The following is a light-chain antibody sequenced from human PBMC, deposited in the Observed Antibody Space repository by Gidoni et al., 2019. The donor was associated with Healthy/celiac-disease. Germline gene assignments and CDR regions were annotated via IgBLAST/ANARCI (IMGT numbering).Light chain of an antibody. J-gene: IGKJ1*01. Sequence: DIQMTQSPSSLSASVGDRVTITCRASQSISSYLNWYQQKPGKAPKLLIYAASNLQSGAPPRFSGSGSGTDFTLTISSLQPEDFATYYCQQSYSSPRTFGQGTKVEIE. CDR1: QSISSY. V-gene: IGKV1-39*01. CDR3: QQSYSSPRT. CDR2: AAS.